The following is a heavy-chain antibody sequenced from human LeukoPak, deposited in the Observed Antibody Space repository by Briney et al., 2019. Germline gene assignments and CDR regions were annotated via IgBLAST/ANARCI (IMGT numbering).Heavy chain of an antibody. V-gene: IGHV3-48*04. J-gene: IGHJ4*02. CDR2: ISGSGDII. CDR3: ARDPGPYSSPPDY. D-gene: IGHD6-19*01. CDR1: GFTFSRYS. Sequence: GGSLRLSCAASGFTFSRYSMNWVRQAPGKGLEWVSYISGSGDIIYYAVSVKGRFTISRDSAKNSLSLQMNSLRAEDTAVYYCARDPGPYSSPPDYWGLGTPVTVSS.